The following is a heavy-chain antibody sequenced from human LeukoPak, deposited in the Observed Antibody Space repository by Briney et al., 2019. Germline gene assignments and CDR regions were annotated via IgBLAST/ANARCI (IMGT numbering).Heavy chain of an antibody. V-gene: IGHV3-48*01. Sequence: GGSLRFSCAASEFTFSSYGMNWVRQAPGKGLEWVSYISSSSTTIYYADSVKGRFTISRDNAKNSLYLQMNSLRAEDTAVYYCAKSRDTYALFDYWGQGTLVTVSS. J-gene: IGHJ4*02. CDR3: AKSRDTYALFDY. CDR1: EFTFSSYG. D-gene: IGHD2-2*01. CDR2: ISSSSTTI.